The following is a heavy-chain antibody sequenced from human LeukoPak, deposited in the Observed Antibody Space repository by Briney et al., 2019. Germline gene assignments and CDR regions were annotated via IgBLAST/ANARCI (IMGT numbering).Heavy chain of an antibody. V-gene: IGHV6-1*01. D-gene: IGHD2-15*01. Sequence: SQTLSLTCAISGDSVSNKDAAWNWIRESPSRGLEWLGRTFYRSKWYNDYAVAVKGRILVSADTPKNPFSLHLNSVTPDDTAVYYCGRTVGYFDYWGQGILVTVSS. J-gene: IGHJ4*02. CDR2: TFYRSKWYN. CDR1: GDSVSNKDAA. CDR3: GRTVGYFDY.